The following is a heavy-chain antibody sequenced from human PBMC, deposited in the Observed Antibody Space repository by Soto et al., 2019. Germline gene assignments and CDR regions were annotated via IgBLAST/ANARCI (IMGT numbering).Heavy chain of an antibody. CDR1: GFTFSSYA. CDR3: AKANHRPGILTGYYFDY. J-gene: IGHJ4*02. D-gene: IGHD3-9*01. V-gene: IGHV3-23*01. CDR2: ITISGGST. Sequence: GGSLRLSCAASGFTFSSYAMSWVRQAPGEGLEWVSTITISGGSTYYADSVRGRFTISRDNFKNTLYLQMNSLRAEDTAVYFCAKANHRPGILTGYYFDYWGQGTLVTVSS.